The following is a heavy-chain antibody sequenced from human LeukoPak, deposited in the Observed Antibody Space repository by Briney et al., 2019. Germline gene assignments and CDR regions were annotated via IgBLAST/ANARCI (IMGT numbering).Heavy chain of an antibody. CDR1: GFTFSSYW. V-gene: IGHV3-74*01. Sequence: SLRLSCAASGFTFSSYWMHWVRQAPGNGLVWVSRINSEGTSTIYADSVKGRRTISRDNAENTLYRQMNSVIAEDTALYYCARNRESYHAIDYWGQGTLVTVSS. J-gene: IGHJ4*02. D-gene: IGHD1-14*01. CDR2: INSEGTST. CDR3: ARNRESYHAIDY.